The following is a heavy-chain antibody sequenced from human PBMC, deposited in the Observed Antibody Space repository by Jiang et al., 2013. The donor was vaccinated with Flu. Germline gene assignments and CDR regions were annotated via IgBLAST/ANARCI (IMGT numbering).Heavy chain of an antibody. CDR2: INHSGST. V-gene: IGHV4-34*01. J-gene: IGHJ6*02. CDR3: ARGRKLSRSSAAGSVGMDV. D-gene: IGHD6-13*01. Sequence: ARLLKPSETLSLTCAVYGGSFSGYYWSWIRQPPGKGLEWIGEINHSGSTNYNPSLKSRVTISVDTSKNQFSLKLSSVTAADTAVYYCARGRKLSRSSAAGSVGMDVWGQGTTVTVSS. CDR1: GGSFSGYY.